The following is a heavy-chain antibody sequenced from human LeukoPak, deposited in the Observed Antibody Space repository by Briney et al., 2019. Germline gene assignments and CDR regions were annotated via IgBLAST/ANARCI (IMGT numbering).Heavy chain of an antibody. CDR2: INPSGGST. CDR3: ARAAYSGSYLLRY. J-gene: IGHJ4*02. D-gene: IGHD1-26*01. Sequence: ASVKVSCKASGYTFTSYYMHWVRRAPGQGLGGMGRINPSGGSTSYAQKFQGRVTMTSDTSTSTVYMELSSLRSEDTAVYYCARAAYSGSYLLRYWGQGTLVTVSS. V-gene: IGHV1-46*01. CDR1: GYTFTSYY.